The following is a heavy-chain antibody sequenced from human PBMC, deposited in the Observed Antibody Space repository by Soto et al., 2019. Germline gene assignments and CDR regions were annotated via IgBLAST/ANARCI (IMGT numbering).Heavy chain of an antibody. CDR3: ARWETVYSYFDL. CDR2: IYYSGST. J-gene: IGHJ2*01. CDR1: GGSISSGGYY. V-gene: IGHV4-31*03. Sequence: SETLSLTCTVSGGSISSGGYYWSWIRQHPGKGLEWIGYIYYSGSTYYNPSLKSRVTISVDTSKNQFSLKLSSVTAADTAVYYCARWETVYSYFDLWGRGTLVTVSS. D-gene: IGHD1-26*01.